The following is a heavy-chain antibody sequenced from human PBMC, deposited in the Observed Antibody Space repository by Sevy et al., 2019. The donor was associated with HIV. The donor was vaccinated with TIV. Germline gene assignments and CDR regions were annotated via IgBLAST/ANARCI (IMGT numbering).Heavy chain of an antibody. Sequence: GGSLRLSCIASGFTFNTYTMNWVRQAPGEGLEWVSSISGSANYIYYADSVKGRFTISRDNAKNSLFLQMNSLRVEDTAVYYCARPYGSGSWEAFDIWGQGTMVTVSS. D-gene: IGHD3-10*01. CDR2: ISGSANYI. J-gene: IGHJ3*02. CDR1: GFTFNTYT. V-gene: IGHV3-21*06. CDR3: ARPYGSGSWEAFDI.